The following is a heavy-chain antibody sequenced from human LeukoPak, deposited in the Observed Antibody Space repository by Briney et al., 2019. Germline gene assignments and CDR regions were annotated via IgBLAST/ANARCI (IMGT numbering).Heavy chain of an antibody. CDR1: GFTFSSYS. CDR2: ISSSSSYI. D-gene: IGHD6-19*01. V-gene: IGHV3-21*01. J-gene: IGHJ4*02. CDR3: ASSRIAVAGPPWY. Sequence: GGSLRLSCAASGFTFSSYSMNWVRQAPGKGVEWVSAISSSSSYIYYADSVKGGFTISRDNAKNSLYLQMNSLRAEDTAVYYCASSRIAVAGPPWYWGQGTLVTVSS.